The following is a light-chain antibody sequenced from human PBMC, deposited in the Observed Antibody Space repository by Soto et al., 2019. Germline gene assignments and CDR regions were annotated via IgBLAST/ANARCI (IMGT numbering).Light chain of an antibody. CDR3: QQYSSYSLYT. CDR2: DAS. J-gene: IGKJ2*01. Sequence: DIQMTQSPSTLSASVGDRVTITCRASQSISGWLAWFQQKPGKAPKLLIYDASSLESGFPSRFSGSGSGTQFPLTISSLQPDDFATYFCQQYSSYSLYTFGQGTKLEI. CDR1: QSISGW. V-gene: IGKV1-5*01.